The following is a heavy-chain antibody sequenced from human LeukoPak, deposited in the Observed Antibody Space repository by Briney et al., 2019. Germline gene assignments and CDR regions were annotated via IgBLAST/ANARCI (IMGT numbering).Heavy chain of an antibody. CDR2: ISGSSAST. Sequence: GGSLRLSCAASEFTFSYYAMSWVRQAPGKGLEWVSGISGSSASTYYADSVKGRFTISRDNSKNALYLQMNSLRAEDTAVYYCAKRDFDDYFDYWGQGTLVTVSS. V-gene: IGHV3-23*01. CDR3: AKRDFDDYFDY. D-gene: IGHD3-9*01. CDR1: EFTFSYYA. J-gene: IGHJ4*02.